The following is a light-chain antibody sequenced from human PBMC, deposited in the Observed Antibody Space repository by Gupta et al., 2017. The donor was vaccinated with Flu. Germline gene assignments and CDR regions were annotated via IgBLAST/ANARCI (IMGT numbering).Light chain of an antibody. J-gene: IGLJ1*01. CDR3: ASHEGRRRVTSV. CDR2: AGT. Sequence: QSAPTHPRSVSGSPGQSLTISCTGTSNDVGAYHRVSWYEQRPGTAPKLILDAGTERPSGVPERFSGSKSGNTASLTISXLXADDEAXYYCASHEGRRRVTSVFGTGTTVTVL. V-gene: IGLV2-11*01. CDR1: SNDVGAYHR.